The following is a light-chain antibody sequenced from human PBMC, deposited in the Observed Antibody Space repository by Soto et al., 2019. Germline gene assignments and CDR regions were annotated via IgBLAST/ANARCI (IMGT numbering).Light chain of an antibody. CDR3: QQSSRTPLT. CDR2: AAS. J-gene: IGKJ4*01. Sequence: DIQMTQSPSSLSASVGDRVTITCRASQSISNYLNWFQQRPGKAPKVLIWAASSLQSGVPSRFIGSGSGTDFTLTITSRQPEDFATYDCQQSSRTPLTFGGGNKVEIK. V-gene: IGKV1-39*01. CDR1: QSISNY.